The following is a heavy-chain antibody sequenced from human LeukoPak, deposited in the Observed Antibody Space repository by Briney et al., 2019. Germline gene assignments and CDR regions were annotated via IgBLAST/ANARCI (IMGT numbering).Heavy chain of an antibody. Sequence: GGSLRLSCAASGFTFSNYAMNWVRQAPGKGLEWVSAVIGSGDKTKYADSVKGRFTISRDNTKNTLYLQMNSLRAEDTSVYYCAKVRCSGGTCYRDHFDYWGQGTLVTVSS. J-gene: IGHJ4*02. CDR1: GFTFSNYA. CDR3: AKVRCSGGTCYRDHFDY. V-gene: IGHV3-23*01. D-gene: IGHD2-15*01. CDR2: VIGSGDKT.